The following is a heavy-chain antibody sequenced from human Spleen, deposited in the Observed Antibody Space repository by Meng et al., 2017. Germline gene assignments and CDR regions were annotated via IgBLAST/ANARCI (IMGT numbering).Heavy chain of an antibody. J-gene: IGHJ4*02. D-gene: IGHD1-26*01. CDR1: GFTFSNYW. V-gene: IGHV3-74*01. CDR3: ARVAIGSYPDY. Sequence: ELQLVESGGGLVQRGGSLILSCAASGFTFSNYWMHWVRQAPGKGLVWVSHIDSDGFTTSSADSVKGRFTISRDNAKSTLFLQMNSLRAEDTAVYYCARVAIGSYPDYWGQGTLVTVSS. CDR2: IDSDGFTT.